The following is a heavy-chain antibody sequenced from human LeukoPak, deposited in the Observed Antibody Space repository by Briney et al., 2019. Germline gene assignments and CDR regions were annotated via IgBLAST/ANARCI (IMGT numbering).Heavy chain of an antibody. J-gene: IGHJ6*02. CDR2: IYGDGSGA. V-gene: IGHV3-NL1*01. D-gene: IGHD3-10*01. CDR1: GFTFSSYV. Sequence: GGSLRLSCAASGFTFSSYVMHWVRQAPGKWLEWVSGIYGDGSGAFYADSVKGRFTISRDNSKNTLYLQMNSLSAEDTAVFYCARDHLGSGTFYYYGMDVWGQGTTVTVSS. CDR3: ARDHLGSGTFYYYGMDV.